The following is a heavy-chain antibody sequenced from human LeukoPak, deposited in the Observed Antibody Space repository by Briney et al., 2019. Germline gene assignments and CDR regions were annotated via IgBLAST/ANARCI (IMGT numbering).Heavy chain of an antibody. CDR2: ITSKAYGGTT. V-gene: IGHV3-49*04. CDR3: TRMIYCSGGSCSFDY. D-gene: IGHD2-15*01. Sequence: PGGSLRLSCTASGFTFGDYAMTWVRQAPGKGLEWVGFITSKAYGGTTEYAASVKGRFTISRDDSKSIAYLQVNSLKTEETAVYYCTRMIYCSGGSCSFDYWGQGTLVTVSS. J-gene: IGHJ4*02. CDR1: GFTFGDYA.